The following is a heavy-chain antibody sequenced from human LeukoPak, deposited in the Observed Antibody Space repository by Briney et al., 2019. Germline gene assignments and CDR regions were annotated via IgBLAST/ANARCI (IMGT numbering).Heavy chain of an antibody. CDR1: GYTFSTYG. CDR2: ISAYNGNT. V-gene: IGHV1-18*01. J-gene: IGHJ4*02. D-gene: IGHD4-17*01. Sequence: ASVKVSCKTSGYTFSTYGLTWVRQAPGQGLEWMGWISAYNGNTNYAQKLQGRVTMTTDTSTSTAYMELRSLRSDDTAVYYCARDQYGDLDYWGQGTLVTVSS. CDR3: ARDQYGDLDY.